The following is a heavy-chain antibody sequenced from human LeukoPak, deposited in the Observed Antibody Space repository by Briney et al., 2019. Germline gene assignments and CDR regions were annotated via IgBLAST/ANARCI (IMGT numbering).Heavy chain of an antibody. J-gene: IGHJ4*02. V-gene: IGHV4-34*01. CDR1: GGSFSDYY. CDR2: INHGGRT. CDR3: ARVWGSYRYKPPYYFDY. Sequence: KPSETLSLTCAVYGGSFSDYYWSFIRQPPGRGLEWIGEINHGGRTNYNPSLKRRVTISADTSKNQFSLELRSMTAADTAVYYCARVWGSYRYKPPYYFDYWGQGTLVTVSS. D-gene: IGHD3-16*02.